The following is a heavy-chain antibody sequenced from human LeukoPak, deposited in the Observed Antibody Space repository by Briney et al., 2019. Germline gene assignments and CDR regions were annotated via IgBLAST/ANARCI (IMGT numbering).Heavy chain of an antibody. V-gene: IGHV3-30*04. CDR1: GFTFSSYA. Sequence: GGSLRLSCAASGFTFSSYAMHWVRQAPGKGLEWVAVISYDGSNKYYADSVKGRFTTSRDNSKNTLYLQMNSLRAEDTAVYYCATSDIAVATLFDYWGQGTLVTVSS. CDR3: ATSDIAVATLFDY. D-gene: IGHD6-19*01. CDR2: ISYDGSNK. J-gene: IGHJ4*02.